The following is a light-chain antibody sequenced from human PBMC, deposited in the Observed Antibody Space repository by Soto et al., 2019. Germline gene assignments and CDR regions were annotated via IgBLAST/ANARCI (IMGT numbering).Light chain of an antibody. Sequence: DIQMTQSPSSLSASVGDGVTITCRASQSIGRYLNWYQQRPGEAPKLLIYAASSLHSGVPSRFSGSGSGTYFTLTIISLQPEDFATYFCQQSYSSPTTFGGGSKVEI. CDR3: QQSYSSPTT. J-gene: IGKJ4*01. V-gene: IGKV1-39*01. CDR1: QSIGRY. CDR2: AAS.